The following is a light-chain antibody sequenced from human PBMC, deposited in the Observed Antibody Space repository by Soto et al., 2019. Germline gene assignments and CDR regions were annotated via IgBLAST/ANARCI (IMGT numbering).Light chain of an antibody. V-gene: IGKV3-11*01. Sequence: EVVLTQSPVTPSLSPGERATLSCRASQSFRGLLAWYQQKPGQPPRLLIYDVSNRATGIPARFSGSGSGTDFTLTITSLEPEDFAVYFCHQRYNWPRVTFGQGTRLEIK. CDR1: QSFRGL. J-gene: IGKJ5*01. CDR3: HQRYNWPRVT. CDR2: DVS.